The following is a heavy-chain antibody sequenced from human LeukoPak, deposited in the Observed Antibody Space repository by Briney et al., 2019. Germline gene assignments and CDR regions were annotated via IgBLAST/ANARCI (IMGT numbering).Heavy chain of an antibody. Sequence: SVKVSCKASGYTFTGYYMHWVRQAPGQGLEWMGGIIPIFGTANYAQKFQGRVTITADESTSTAYMELSSLRSEDTAVYYCARGLWFGDHYYYYYMDVWGKGTTVTVSS. CDR1: GYTFTGYY. V-gene: IGHV1-69*13. J-gene: IGHJ6*03. D-gene: IGHD3-10*01. CDR3: ARGLWFGDHYYYYYMDV. CDR2: IIPIFGTA.